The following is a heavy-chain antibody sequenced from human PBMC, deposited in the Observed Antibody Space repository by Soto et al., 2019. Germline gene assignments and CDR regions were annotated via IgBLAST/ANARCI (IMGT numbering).Heavy chain of an antibody. Sequence: PGWSLRLSCAASVFTFISYAMSWVRQAPGKGLEWVSAISGSGGSTYYADSVKGRFTISRDNSKNTLYLQMNSLRAEDTAVYYCAKSTSGSYFYFDPWGQGTLVTVSS. D-gene: IGHD1-26*01. CDR2: ISGSGGST. CDR3: AKSTSGSYFYFDP. CDR1: VFTFISYA. V-gene: IGHV3-23*01. J-gene: IGHJ5*02.